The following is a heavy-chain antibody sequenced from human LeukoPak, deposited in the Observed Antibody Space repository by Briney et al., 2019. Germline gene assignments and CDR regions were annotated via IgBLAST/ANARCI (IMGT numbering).Heavy chain of an antibody. V-gene: IGHV4-59*01. J-gene: IGHJ6*03. Sequence: SETLSLTCTVSGGSISSYYWSCIRQPPGKGPEWIGYIYYSGSTNYNPSLKSRVTISVDTSKNQFSLKLSSVTAADTAVYYCARGYGDYYYYMHVWGKGTTVTISS. D-gene: IGHD4-17*01. CDR1: GGSISSYY. CDR3: ARGYGDYYYYMHV. CDR2: IYYSGST.